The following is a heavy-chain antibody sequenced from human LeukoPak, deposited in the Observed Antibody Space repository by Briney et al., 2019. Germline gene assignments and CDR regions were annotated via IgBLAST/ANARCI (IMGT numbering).Heavy chain of an antibody. CDR3: ARQIKEVGDDY. CDR1: GGSISSSSYY. J-gene: IGHJ4*02. Sequence: PSETLSLTCTVSGGSISSSSYYWGWIRQPPGKGLEWIGSIYYSGSTYYNPSLKSRVTISVDTSKNQFSLKLSSVTAADTAVYYCARQIKEVGDDYWGQGTLVTVSS. V-gene: IGHV4-39*01. CDR2: IYYSGST. D-gene: IGHD2-21*01.